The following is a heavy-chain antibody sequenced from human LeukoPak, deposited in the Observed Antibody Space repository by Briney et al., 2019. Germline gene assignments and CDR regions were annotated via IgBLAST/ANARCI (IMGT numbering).Heavy chain of an antibody. Sequence: SVKVSCKASGGTFSSCAISWVRQAPGQGLEWMGRIIPIFGIANYAQKFQGRVTITADKSTSTAYMELSSLRSEDTAVYYCAKKSSVVVTAGDAFDIWGQGTMVTVSS. D-gene: IGHD2-21*02. CDR3: AKKSSVVVTAGDAFDI. CDR2: IIPIFGIA. V-gene: IGHV1-69*04. J-gene: IGHJ3*02. CDR1: GGTFSSCA.